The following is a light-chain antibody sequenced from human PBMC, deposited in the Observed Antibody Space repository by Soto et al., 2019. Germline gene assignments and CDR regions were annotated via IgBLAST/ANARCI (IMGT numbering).Light chain of an antibody. CDR2: GTS. J-gene: IGKJ3*01. V-gene: IGKV3-20*01. Sequence: EIVLTQSPATPSLSPGQRATLSCRASQTVSSTYLAWYQQKPGQAPRLLIYGTSSRATGIPDRFSGSGSGTDFTLTISRLEPEDFAVYFCQQFGNSMVTFGPGTKVDIK. CDR3: QQFGNSMVT. CDR1: QTVSSTY.